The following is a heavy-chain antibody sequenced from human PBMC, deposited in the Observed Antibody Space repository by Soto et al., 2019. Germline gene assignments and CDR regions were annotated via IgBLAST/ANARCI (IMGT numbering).Heavy chain of an antibody. CDR2: IYYSGST. J-gene: IGHJ6*02. CDR3: ARIVRYGMDV. CDR1: GGSISSSSYY. V-gene: IGHV4-39*01. Sequence: SETLSLTCTVSGGSISSSSYYWGWIRQPPGKGLEWIGSIYYSGSTYYNPSLKSRVTISVDTSKNQFSLKLSSVTAADTAVYYCARIVRYGMDVWGQGTTVTVSS. D-gene: IGHD3-16*02.